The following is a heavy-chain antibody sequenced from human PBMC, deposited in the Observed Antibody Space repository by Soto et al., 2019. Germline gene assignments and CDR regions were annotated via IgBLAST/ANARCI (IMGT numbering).Heavy chain of an antibody. J-gene: IGHJ3*02. Sequence: WETLSLTCSVSGDSVTSYYWSWIRQPPGKGLEWITYLSNSGSTNYNPSLKSRVTISVDTSKNQFSLKVTSVTAADTAVYYCARESNEAFDIWGQGTLVTVSS. CDR3: ARESNEAFDI. D-gene: IGHD1-1*01. CDR1: GDSVTSYY. CDR2: LSNSGST. V-gene: IGHV4-59*02.